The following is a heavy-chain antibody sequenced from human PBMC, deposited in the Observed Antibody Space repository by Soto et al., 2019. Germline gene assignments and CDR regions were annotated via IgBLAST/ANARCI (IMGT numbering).Heavy chain of an antibody. J-gene: IGHJ6*02. CDR1: GYSFTSYW. CDR3: ARTSMQSRGYSYGHGGMDV. Sequence: GESLKISCKGSGYSFTSYWIDWARQMPGQGLEWMGRIDPSDSYTNYSPSFQGHVTISADKSISTAYLQWSSLKASDTAMYYCARTSMQSRGYSYGHGGMDVWGQGTTVTVSS. D-gene: IGHD5-18*01. CDR2: IDPSDSYT. V-gene: IGHV5-10-1*01.